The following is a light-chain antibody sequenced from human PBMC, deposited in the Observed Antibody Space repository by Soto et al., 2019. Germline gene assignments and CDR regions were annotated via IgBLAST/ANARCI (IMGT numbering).Light chain of an antibody. V-gene: IGKV3-11*01. J-gene: IGKJ4*01. CDR3: QQRSNWPLT. CDR2: DAY. Sequence: EPVLTQSPATLSLSPGERAPLSCRASQSVSSYLAWYQQKPGQAHRLLIYDAYNRATGIQARFSGSGSGTDFTLTISSLEPADFAVYYCQQRSNWPLTFGGGTKVDIK. CDR1: QSVSSY.